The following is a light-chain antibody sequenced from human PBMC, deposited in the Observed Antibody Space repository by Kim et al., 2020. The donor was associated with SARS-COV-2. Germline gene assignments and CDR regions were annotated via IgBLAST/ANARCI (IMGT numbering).Light chain of an antibody. V-gene: IGKV4-1*01. CDR1: QSVLYNSNNKNY. J-gene: IGKJ4*01. CDR2: WAS. Sequence: DIVMTQSPDSLAVSLGERATINCKSSQSVLYNSNNKNYLAWFQQKPGQPPRLLIFWASTRESGVPDRFSGSGSGTDFTLTISSVQAEDVAVYYCQQYDSIPLTFGGGTKLEIK. CDR3: QQYDSIPLT.